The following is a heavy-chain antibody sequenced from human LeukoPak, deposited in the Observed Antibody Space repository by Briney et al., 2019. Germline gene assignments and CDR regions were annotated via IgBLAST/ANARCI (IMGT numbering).Heavy chain of an antibody. Sequence: SETLSLTCAVSGYSISSGYYWGWIRQPPGKGLEWIGSIYHSGTTYYNPSLKSRVTISVDTSRNQFSLKPSSVTAADTAVYYCARRYSYGVDYWGQGTLVTVSS. D-gene: IGHD5-18*01. J-gene: IGHJ4*02. CDR3: ARRYSYGVDY. CDR2: IYHSGTT. V-gene: IGHV4-38-2*01. CDR1: GYSISSGYY.